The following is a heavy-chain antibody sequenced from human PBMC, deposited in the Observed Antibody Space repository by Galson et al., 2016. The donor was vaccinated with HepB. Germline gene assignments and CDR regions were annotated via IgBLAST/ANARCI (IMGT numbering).Heavy chain of an antibody. V-gene: IGHV3-7*01. CDR2: LNKDGSEK. CDR1: GFMFSSYW. D-gene: IGHD1-26*01. Sequence: SLRLSCAASGFMFSSYWMSWVRQAPGKGLEWVANLNKDGSEKYYMDSVKGRFTISRDNAKNALYLQMNSLRAEDTAVYYCALVPWESVVTFDVWGQGTLVTVSS. CDR3: ALVPWESVVTFDV. J-gene: IGHJ3*01.